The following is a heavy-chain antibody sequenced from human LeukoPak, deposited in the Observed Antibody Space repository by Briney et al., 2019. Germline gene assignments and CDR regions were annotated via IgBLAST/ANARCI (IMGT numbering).Heavy chain of an antibody. CDR3: ARDAAAAGEFDH. J-gene: IGHJ4*02. D-gene: IGHD6-13*01. Sequence: PGGSLRLSCAVSGFTFSSYSMNWVRQAPGKGLEWVSSISSSSSHIYYADSVKGRFTISRDKAKNSLYLQMNSLRAEDTAVYYCARDAAAAGEFDHWGKGTLVTVSS. V-gene: IGHV3-21*01. CDR1: GFTFSSYS. CDR2: ISSSSSHI.